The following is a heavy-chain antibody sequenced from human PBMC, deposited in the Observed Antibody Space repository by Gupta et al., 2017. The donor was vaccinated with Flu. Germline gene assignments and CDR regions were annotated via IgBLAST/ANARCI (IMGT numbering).Heavy chain of an antibody. D-gene: IGHD2-21*02. V-gene: IGHV3-23*01. Sequence: EVQLLESGGGLVQPGGSLTLSCSTSGFTFITHAMAWVRQAPGKGLEWVSGISISGGASYYADSVRGRFSTSRDNSKNTLYLEMNSLRDEDTAIYYCANDPSGHFISGSWFGSWGQGTLVTVSS. CDR2: ISISGGAS. CDR3: ANDPSGHFISGSWFGS. J-gene: IGHJ5*01. CDR1: GFTFITHA.